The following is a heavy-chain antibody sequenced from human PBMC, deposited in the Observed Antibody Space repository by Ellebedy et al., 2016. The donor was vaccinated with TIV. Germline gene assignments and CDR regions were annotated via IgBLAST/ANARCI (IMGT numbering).Heavy chain of an antibody. J-gene: IGHJ4*02. CDR3: AIESYDYIWGSHHYFDY. CDR1: GYTFTSYA. Sequence: ASVKVSXKASGYTFTSYAMHWVRQAPGQRLEWMGWINAGNGNTKYSQKFQGRVTITRDTSASTAYMELSSLRSEDTAVYYCAIESYDYIWGSHHYFDYWGQGTLVTVSS. V-gene: IGHV1-3*01. D-gene: IGHD3-16*01. CDR2: INAGNGNT.